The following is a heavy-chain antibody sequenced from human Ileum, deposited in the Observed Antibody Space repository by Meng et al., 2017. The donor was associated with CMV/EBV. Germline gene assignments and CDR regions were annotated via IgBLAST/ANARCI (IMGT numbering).Heavy chain of an antibody. Sequence: QVPLQESGPGLVKPSQTLSLTCTVSGGSISSGDYYWSWIRQPPGKGLEWIGYIYYSGSTYYNPSLKSRVTISVDTSKNQFSLKLSSVTAADTAVYYCARERRYYGSGSYYTAHWGQGTLVTVSS. J-gene: IGHJ4*02. CDR3: ARERRYYGSGSYYTAH. CDR2: IYYSGST. D-gene: IGHD3-10*01. V-gene: IGHV4-30-4*08. CDR1: GGSISSGDYY.